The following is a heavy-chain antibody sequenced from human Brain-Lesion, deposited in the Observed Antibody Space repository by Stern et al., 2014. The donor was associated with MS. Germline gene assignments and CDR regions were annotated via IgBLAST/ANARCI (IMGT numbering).Heavy chain of an antibody. D-gene: IGHD2-2*01. J-gene: IGHJ6*02. V-gene: IGHV4-61*02. CDR1: GGSISSGGYY. Sequence: QVQLQESGPGLAKPSQTLSLSCTVSGGSISSGGYYLSWIRPPAGKGLEWIGRIFNSGSTSDNPSLKSWATTSKKTSHKQYLLRLNSMTAADTAVYYCARGRVVPGFQYYAKDVWGQGTTVIVSS. CDR2: IFNSGST. CDR3: ARGRVVPGFQYYAKDV.